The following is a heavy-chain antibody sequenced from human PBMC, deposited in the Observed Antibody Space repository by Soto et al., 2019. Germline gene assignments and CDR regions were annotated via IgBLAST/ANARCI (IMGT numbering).Heavy chain of an antibody. CDR2: IDPSDSYT. CDR3: TRHTGYDSSLGY. Sequence: GESLKISCQGSGYTFTGHWISWVRQMPGKGLEWMGRIDPSDSYTDHSPTVQGHVTMSADKSINTAYLQWSSLQASDTAVYYCTRHTGYDSSLGYWGQGTLVTV. J-gene: IGHJ4*02. V-gene: IGHV5-10-1*01. D-gene: IGHD5-12*01. CDR1: GYTFTGHW.